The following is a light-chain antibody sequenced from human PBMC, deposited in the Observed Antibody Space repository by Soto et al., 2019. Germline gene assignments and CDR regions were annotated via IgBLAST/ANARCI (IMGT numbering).Light chain of an antibody. J-gene: IGLJ1*01. Sequence: QSALTQPASVSGSPGQSITISCTGTSSDVWSYNLVSWYQQHPGKAPKLMIYEGSKRPSGVSNRFSGSKSGNTASLTISGLQAEDEADYYCCSYAGSSTFVYVFGTGTKLTVL. V-gene: IGLV2-23*03. CDR3: CSYAGSSTFVYV. CDR2: EGS. CDR1: SSDVWSYNL.